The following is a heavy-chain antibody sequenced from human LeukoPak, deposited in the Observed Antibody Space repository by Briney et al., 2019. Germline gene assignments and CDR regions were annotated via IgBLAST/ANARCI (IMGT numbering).Heavy chain of an antibody. V-gene: IGHV3-53*01. CDR3: ARVGYTGTWYSSPPFDY. Sequence: GGSLRLSCAASGFTVSSNYMSWVRQAPGKGLEWVSVMYSGGSTYYADSVKGRFTISRDNSKNTLYLQMNSLRADDTAVYYCARVGYTGTWYSSPPFDYWGQGTLVTVSS. D-gene: IGHD6-13*01. CDR1: GFTVSSNY. J-gene: IGHJ4*02. CDR2: MYSGGST.